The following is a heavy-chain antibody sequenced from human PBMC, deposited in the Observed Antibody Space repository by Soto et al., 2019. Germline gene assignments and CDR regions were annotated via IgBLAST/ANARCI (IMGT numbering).Heavy chain of an antibody. CDR1: GGSISSYY. J-gene: IGHJ5*02. V-gene: IGHV4-59*08. CDR2: IYYSGST. Sequence: PSETLSLTCTVSGGSISSYYWSWIRQPPGKGLEWIGYIYYSGSTNYNPSLKSRVTISVDTSKNQFSLKLSSVTAADTAVYYCARHQLLDRYYDFWSGYWSVGLDPWGQGTLVTVSS. CDR3: ARHQLLDRYYDFWSGYWSVGLDP. D-gene: IGHD3-3*01.